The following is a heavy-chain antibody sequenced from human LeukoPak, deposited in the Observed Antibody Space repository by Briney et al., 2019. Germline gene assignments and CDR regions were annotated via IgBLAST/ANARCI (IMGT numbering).Heavy chain of an antibody. CDR2: IKQDGSEK. J-gene: IGHJ4*02. Sequence: PGGSLRLSCAASGFTFSSYWMSWVRQAPGKGLEWVANIKQDGSEKYYVDSVKGRFTISRDNSKNTLYLQMNSLRTDDTAIYYCARDLAYSSDWYTQPADSWGQGTLVTVSS. D-gene: IGHD6-13*01. CDR3: ARDLAYSSDWYTQPADS. V-gene: IGHV3-7*01. CDR1: GFTFSSYW.